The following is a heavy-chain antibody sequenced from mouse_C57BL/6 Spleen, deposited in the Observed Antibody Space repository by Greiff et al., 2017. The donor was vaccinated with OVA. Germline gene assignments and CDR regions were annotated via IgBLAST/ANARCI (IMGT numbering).Heavy chain of an antibody. J-gene: IGHJ2*01. CDR3: ARSSNYYFDY. Sequence: EVQLQESGGGLVKPGGSLKLSCAASGFTFSSYTMSWVRQTPEKRLESVATISGGGGNTYYPDSVKGRFTISRDNAKNTLYLQMSSLRSEDTALYYCARSSNYYFDYWGQGTTLTVSS. CDR1: GFTFSSYT. D-gene: IGHD2-5*01. CDR2: ISGGGGNT. V-gene: IGHV5-9*01.